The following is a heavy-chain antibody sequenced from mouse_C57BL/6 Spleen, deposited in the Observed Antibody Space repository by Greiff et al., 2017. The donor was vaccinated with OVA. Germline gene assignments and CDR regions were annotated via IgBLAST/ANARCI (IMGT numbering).Heavy chain of an antibody. CDR1: GYTFTDYN. CDR2: INPNNGGT. CDR3: ARSSYYSNYGKAMDY. V-gene: IGHV1-18*01. J-gene: IGHJ4*01. Sequence: EVQLQQSGPELVKPGASVKLPCKASGYTFTDYNMDWVKQSHGKSLEWIGDINPNNGGTIYNQKFKGKATLTVYKSSSTAYMELRSLTSEDTAVYYCARSSYYSNYGKAMDYWGQGTSVTVSS. D-gene: IGHD2-5*01.